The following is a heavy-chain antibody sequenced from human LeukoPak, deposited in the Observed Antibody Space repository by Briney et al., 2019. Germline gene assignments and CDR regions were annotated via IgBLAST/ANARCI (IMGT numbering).Heavy chain of an antibody. CDR3: ARDRNSIAGKGRTFDY. D-gene: IGHD6-6*01. J-gene: IGHJ4*02. CDR1: GYTFTSYY. Sequence: ASVKVSCKASGYTFTSYYMHWVRQAPGQGLEWMGIINPSGGSTSYAQKFQGRVTMTRDMSTSTVYMELSSLRSEDTAVYYCARDRNSIAGKGRTFDYWGQGTLVTVSS. V-gene: IGHV1-46*01. CDR2: INPSGGST.